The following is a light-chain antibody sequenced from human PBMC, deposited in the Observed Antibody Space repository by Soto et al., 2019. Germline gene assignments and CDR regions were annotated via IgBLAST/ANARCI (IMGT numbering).Light chain of an antibody. V-gene: IGKV3-15*01. Sequence: EIVMTQAPDTLSVSPGERATLTCRAGQGVTTNFAWYQQKSGQSPRLLIYDVSIRATGVPARFSATGSETDFTLTISGLQSGDSAVYFCQQYNNWPFSFGQGPRLEI. J-gene: IGKJ5*01. CDR1: QGVTTN. CDR3: QQYNNWPFS. CDR2: DVS.